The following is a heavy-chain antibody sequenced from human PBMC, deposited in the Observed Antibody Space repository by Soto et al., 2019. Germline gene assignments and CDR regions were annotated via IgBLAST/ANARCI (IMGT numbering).Heavy chain of an antibody. D-gene: IGHD5-18*01. V-gene: IGHV1-18*01. Sequence: QVQLVQSGAEVKKPGASVKVSCKASGYTFTSYGISWVRQAPGQGLEWMGWISAYNGNTKYAQKPQGRVTMTTDTSATAAYMGLRSLRSDDTVVYYCARDEAMAQFAYWGQGTLVTVSS. CDR3: ARDEAMAQFAY. J-gene: IGHJ4*02. CDR1: GYTFTSYG. CDR2: ISAYNGNT.